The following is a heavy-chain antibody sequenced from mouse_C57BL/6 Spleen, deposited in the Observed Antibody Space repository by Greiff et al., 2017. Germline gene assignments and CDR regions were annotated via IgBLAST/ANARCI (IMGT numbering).Heavy chain of an antibody. CDR1: GFTFSSYA. D-gene: IGHD1-1*01. CDR2: ISDGGSYT. CDR3: AREVTTVVAPYYFDY. V-gene: IGHV5-4*01. Sequence: EVKLMESGGGLVKPGGSLKLSCAASGFTFSSYAMSWVRQTPEKRLEWVATISDGGSYTYYPDNVKGRFTISRDNAKNNLYLQMSHLKSEDTAMYSCAREVTTVVAPYYFDYWGQGTTLTVSS. J-gene: IGHJ2*01.